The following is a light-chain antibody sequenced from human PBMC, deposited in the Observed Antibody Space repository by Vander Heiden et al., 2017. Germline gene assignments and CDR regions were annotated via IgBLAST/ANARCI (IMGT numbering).Light chain of an antibody. V-gene: IGLV6-57*01. CDR1: SGSIASNY. CDR2: EDN. CDR3: QSYDSSNQV. Sequence: NFMLTQPHPVSQSPRKTVTISCTRSSGSIASNYVQWYQQRPGSSPTTVIDEDNQRPSGVPDRFSGSIDSSSNSASLTISGLKTEDEADYYCQSYDSSNQVFGGGTKLTVL. J-gene: IGLJ3*02.